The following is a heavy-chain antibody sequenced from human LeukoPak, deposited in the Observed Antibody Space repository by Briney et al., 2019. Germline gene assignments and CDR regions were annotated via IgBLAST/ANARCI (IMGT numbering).Heavy chain of an antibody. CDR2: IYTSGST. J-gene: IGHJ4*02. CDR3: ARLKGYSSGWYPSYYFDY. D-gene: IGHD6-19*01. CDR1: GDSISNYY. Sequence: SETLSLTCTVSGDSISNYYWSWIRQPAGKGLEWIGRIYTSGSTNYNPSLKSRVTMSVDTSKNQFSLKLSSVTAADMAVYYCARLKGYSSGWYPSYYFDYWGQGTLVTVSS. V-gene: IGHV4-4*07.